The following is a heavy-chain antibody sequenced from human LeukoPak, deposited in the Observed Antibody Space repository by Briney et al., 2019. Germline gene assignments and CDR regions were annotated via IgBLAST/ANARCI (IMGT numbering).Heavy chain of an antibody. J-gene: IGHJ4*02. V-gene: IGHV3-73*01. Sequence: PGGSLRLSCAASGFTFSGSAMHWVRQASGKGLEWVGRIRSKANSYATAYAASVKGRFTISRDDSKNTAYLQMNSLKTEDTAVYYCTRLRDSDDYWGQGTLVTVSS. CDR3: TRLRDSDDY. CDR1: GFTFSGSA. CDR2: IRSKANSYAT.